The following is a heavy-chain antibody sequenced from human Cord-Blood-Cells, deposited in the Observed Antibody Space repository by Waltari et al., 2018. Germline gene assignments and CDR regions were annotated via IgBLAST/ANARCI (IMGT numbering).Heavy chain of an antibody. CDR1: GCHFTSYA. CDR2: IIPIFGTA. J-gene: IGHJ5*02. D-gene: IGHD7-27*01. Sequence: QVQLVQAGAEVKKPGPMGKVPCKASGCHFTSYAISWVRQAPGQGLEWMGGIIPIFGTANYAQKFQGRVTITADESTSTAYMELSSLRSEDTAVYYCARDLTWFDPWGQGTLVTVSS. V-gene: IGHV1-69*01. CDR3: ARDLTWFDP.